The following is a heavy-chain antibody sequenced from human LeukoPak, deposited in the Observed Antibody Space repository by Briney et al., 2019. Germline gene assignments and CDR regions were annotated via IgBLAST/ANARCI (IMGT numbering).Heavy chain of an antibody. CDR3: AREHDSSGYYDRFQH. D-gene: IGHD3-22*01. CDR1: GYTFTGYY. CDR2: INPNSGGT. J-gene: IGHJ1*01. V-gene: IGHV1-2*02. Sequence: GASVKVSCKASGYTFTGYYMHWVRQAPGQGLEWMGWINPNSGGTNYAQKFQGRVTVTRDTSISTAYMELSRLRSDDTAVYYCAREHDSSGYYDRFQHWGQGTLVTVSS.